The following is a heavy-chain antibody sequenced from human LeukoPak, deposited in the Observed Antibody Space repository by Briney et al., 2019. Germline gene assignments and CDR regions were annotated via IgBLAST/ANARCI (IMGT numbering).Heavy chain of an antibody. CDR2: IIPIFGTG. CDR3: ARGDDYGDYGTDN. Sequence: GASVKVSCKAPGGTFSSYAISWVRHAPGQGLEWMGRIIPIFGTGNYAQKFQGRVTITTHESTSTAYMELSRLRSEDTAVYYCARGDDYGDYGTDNWGQRTLVTVSS. CDR1: GGTFSSYA. D-gene: IGHD4-17*01. V-gene: IGHV1-69*05. J-gene: IGHJ4*02.